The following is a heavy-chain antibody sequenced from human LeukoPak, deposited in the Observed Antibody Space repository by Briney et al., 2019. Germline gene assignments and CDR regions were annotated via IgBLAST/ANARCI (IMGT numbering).Heavy chain of an antibody. CDR2: TNPNSGYT. D-gene: IGHD6-19*01. Sequence: GASVKVSCTASGYTFTSLDINWVRQATGQGLEWMGWTNPNSGYTGYAQKFQGRVTITRNTSISTAYMELSSLRSEDTAVYYCARVAGSSDYWGQGTLVTVSS. CDR3: ARVAGSSDY. CDR1: GYTFTSLD. J-gene: IGHJ4*02. V-gene: IGHV1-8*03.